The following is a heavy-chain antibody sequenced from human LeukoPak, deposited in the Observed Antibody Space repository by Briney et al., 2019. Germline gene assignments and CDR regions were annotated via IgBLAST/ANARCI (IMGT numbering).Heavy chain of an antibody. V-gene: IGHV3-48*03. CDR1: GFTFSSYE. D-gene: IGHD1-1*01. Sequence: GGSLRLSCAASGFTFSSYEMNWVRQAPGKGLEWVPYISSSGSTIYYADSVKGRFTISRDNAKNSLYLQMNSLRAEGTAVYYCARDSWNDWFDPWGQGTLVTVSS. CDR2: ISSSGSTI. CDR3: ARDSWNDWFDP. J-gene: IGHJ5*02.